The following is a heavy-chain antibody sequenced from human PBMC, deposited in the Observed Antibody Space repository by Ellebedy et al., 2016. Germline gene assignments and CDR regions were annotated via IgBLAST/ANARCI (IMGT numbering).Heavy chain of an antibody. CDR2: IYSNGNT. D-gene: IGHD4-17*01. CDR3: ARGTNYGDYRYWYFDL. V-gene: IGHV3-53*01. Sequence: GGSLRLXXAASGFTVSSNYMSWVRQAPGKGLEWVAVIYSNGNTYYADSGKGRFSISRDNSKDTVDLQMNSLRVEDTALYYCARGTNYGDYRYWYFDLWGRGTLVTVSS. J-gene: IGHJ2*01. CDR1: GFTVSSNY.